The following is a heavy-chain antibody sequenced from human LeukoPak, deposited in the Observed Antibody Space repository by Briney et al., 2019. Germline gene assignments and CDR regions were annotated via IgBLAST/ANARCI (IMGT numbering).Heavy chain of an antibody. D-gene: IGHD6-19*01. CDR3: AKDRQGYSSGWYEGDY. Sequence: PGGSLRLSRAASGFTFSSYAMSWVRQAPGKGLEWVSAISGSGGSTYYADSVKGRFTISRDNSKNTLYLQMNSLRAEDTAVYYCAKDRQGYSSGWYEGDYWGQGTLVTVSS. J-gene: IGHJ4*02. V-gene: IGHV3-23*01. CDR1: GFTFSSYA. CDR2: ISGSGGST.